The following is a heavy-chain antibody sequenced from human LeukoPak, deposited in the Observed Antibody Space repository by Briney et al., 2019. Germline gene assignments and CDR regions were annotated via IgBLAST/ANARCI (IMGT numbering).Heavy chain of an antibody. CDR2: IIPILGIA. CDR1: GYTFTDYY. J-gene: IGHJ4*02. Sequence: SVKVSCKASGYTFTDYYIHWVRQAPGQGLEWMGRIIPILGIANYALKFQGRVTITADKSTSTAYMELSSLRSEDTAVYYCAREGITMVRGAIDYWGQGTLVTVSS. V-gene: IGHV1-69*04. D-gene: IGHD3-10*01. CDR3: AREGITMVRGAIDY.